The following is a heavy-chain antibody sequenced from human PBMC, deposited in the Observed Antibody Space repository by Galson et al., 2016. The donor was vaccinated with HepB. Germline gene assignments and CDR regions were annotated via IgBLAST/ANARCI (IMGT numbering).Heavy chain of an antibody. CDR3: ARVGGHDYGEGAFDI. J-gene: IGHJ3*02. CDR2: INPNSGGT. CDR1: GYTFTGYY. V-gene: IGHV1-2*04. Sequence: SVKVSCKASGYTFTGYYMHWVRQAPGQGLEWMGWINPNSGGTNYAQKFQGWVTMTRDTSISTAYMELSRLRSDDTAVYYCARVGGHDYGEGAFDIWGQGTMVTVSS. D-gene: IGHD4-17*01.